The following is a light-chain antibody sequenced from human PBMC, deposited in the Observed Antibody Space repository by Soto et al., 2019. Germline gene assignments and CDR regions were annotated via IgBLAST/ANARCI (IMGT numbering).Light chain of an antibody. CDR3: CSYAGSSVI. Sequence: QSVLTQPVSVSGSPGQSITISCTGTSSDIGSYNLVSWYQQHPGKAPKLMIYEDNKRPSGVSNRFSGSKSGNTASLTISGLQAEDEADYHCCSYAGSSVIFGGGTKLTVL. V-gene: IGLV2-23*01. CDR1: SSDIGSYNL. CDR2: EDN. J-gene: IGLJ2*01.